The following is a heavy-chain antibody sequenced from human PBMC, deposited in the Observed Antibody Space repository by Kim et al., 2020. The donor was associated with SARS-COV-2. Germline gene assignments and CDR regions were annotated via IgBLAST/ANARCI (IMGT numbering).Heavy chain of an antibody. CDR1: GYTFTKHA. V-gene: IGHV7-4-1*02. J-gene: IGHJ4*02. CDR3: ARVLWGGYGYFDY. D-gene: IGHD3-16*01. Sequence: ASVKVSCKASGYTFTKHAINWVRQAPGQGLEWMGWVNTDTGSPTYAQGFTGRFVFSLDTSVSTAYLQISSLEAEDTALYYCARVLWGGYGYFDYWGQGT. CDR2: VNTDTGSP.